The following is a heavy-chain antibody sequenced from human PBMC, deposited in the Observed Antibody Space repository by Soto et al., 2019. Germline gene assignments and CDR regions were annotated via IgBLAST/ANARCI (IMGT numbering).Heavy chain of an antibody. J-gene: IGHJ6*02. CDR2: ISSDGSRK. Sequence: QVQLVESGGGVVQPGRSLRLSCAASGFTFSSYAMHWVRQAPGKGLEWVAVISSDGSRKYYADSVKGRFTISRDNSKNTLYVEMNTLRAEDTAVYYCARRDSGSSYYYGMDVWGQGTTVTVSS. CDR1: GFTFSSYA. V-gene: IGHV3-30-3*01. D-gene: IGHD6-6*01. CDR3: ARRDSGSSYYYGMDV.